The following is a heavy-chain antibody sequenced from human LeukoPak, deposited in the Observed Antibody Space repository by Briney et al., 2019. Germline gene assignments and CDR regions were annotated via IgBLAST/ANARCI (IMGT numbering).Heavy chain of an antibody. CDR1: GGTFSSYA. CDR2: IIPIFGTA. V-gene: IGHV1-69*05. Sequence: ASVKVSCKASGGTFSSYAISWVRQAPGQGLEWMGGIIPIFGTANYAQKFQGRVTITTDESTSTAYMELSSLRSEDTAVYYCARGLRFYVVVTAGTAFDIWGQGTMVTVFS. J-gene: IGHJ3*02. D-gene: IGHD2-21*02. CDR3: ARGLRFYVVVTAGTAFDI.